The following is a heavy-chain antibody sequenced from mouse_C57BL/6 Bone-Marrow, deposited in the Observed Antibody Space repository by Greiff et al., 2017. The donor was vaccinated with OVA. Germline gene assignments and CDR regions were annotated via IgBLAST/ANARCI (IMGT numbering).Heavy chain of an antibody. CDR2: IDPSDSYT. CDR1: GYTFTSYW. CDR3: ARGASQSFDY. V-gene: IGHV1-59*01. Sequence: QVQLQQSGAELVRPGPSVKLSCKASGYTFTSYWMHWVKQRPGQGLEWIGVIDPSDSYTNYNQKFKGKATLTVDTSSNTAYMQLSSLTTEDSAIYYCARGASQSFDYWGQGTTLTVSS. J-gene: IGHJ2*01. D-gene: IGHD6-2*01.